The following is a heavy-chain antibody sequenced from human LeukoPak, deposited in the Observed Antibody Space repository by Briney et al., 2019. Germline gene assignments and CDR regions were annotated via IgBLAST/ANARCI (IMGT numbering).Heavy chain of an antibody. CDR2: INPDGSTT. V-gene: IGHV3-74*01. J-gene: IGHJ4*02. CDR3: ARVGVGSYHFDD. D-gene: IGHD3-10*01. CDR1: GFTFSSYW. Sequence: GGSLRLSCAASGFTFSSYWMHWVRQAPEKGLVWVSRINPDGSTTTYADSVEGRFTISRDNARNTLYLQMKSLRVEDTAVYYCARVGVGSYHFDDWGQGTLVTVSS.